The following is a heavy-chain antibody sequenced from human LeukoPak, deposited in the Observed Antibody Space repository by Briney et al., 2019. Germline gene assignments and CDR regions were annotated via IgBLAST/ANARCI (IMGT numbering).Heavy chain of an antibody. D-gene: IGHD6-6*01. J-gene: IGHJ4*02. CDR1: GYTFTSYD. Sequence: ASVKVSCKASGYTFTSYDINWVRQAPGQGLEWMGWINPNSGGTNYAQKFQGRVTMTRDTSISTAYMELSRLRSDDTAVYYCARDVGGQLNYFDYWGQGTLVTVSS. V-gene: IGHV1-2*02. CDR3: ARDVGGQLNYFDY. CDR2: INPNSGGT.